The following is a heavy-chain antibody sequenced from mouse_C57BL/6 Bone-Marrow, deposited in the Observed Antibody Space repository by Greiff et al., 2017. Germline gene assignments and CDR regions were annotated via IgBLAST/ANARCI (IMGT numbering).Heavy chain of an antibody. Sequence: EVKLLESGGGLVQPGGSLSLSCAASGFTFTGYCISWVRQPPGKALEWLGFIRNKANGYTTEYSASVKGRFTISRDTSQSILYLQINALRAEDIATNDCASWYGRLAYWGQGTLVTVSA. J-gene: IGHJ3*01. V-gene: IGHV7-3*01. D-gene: IGHD1-1*01. CDR3: ASWYGRLAY. CDR2: IRNKANGYTT. CDR1: GFTFTGYC.